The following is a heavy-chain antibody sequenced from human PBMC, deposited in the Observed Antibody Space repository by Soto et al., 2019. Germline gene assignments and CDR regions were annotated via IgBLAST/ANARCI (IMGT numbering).Heavy chain of an antibody. V-gene: IGHV3-7*01. J-gene: IGHJ4*02. CDR3: ARAEPYYYESRGYGHFDY. D-gene: IGHD3-22*01. CDR2: IKQDGSEK. Sequence: PGGSLRLSCAASGFTFSIYWMSWVRQAPGKGLEWVANIKQDGSEKNYVGSVKGRFTISRDSAKNSLYLQMNSLRAEDTAVYYCARAEPYYYESRGYGHFDYWGQGTLVTVSS. CDR1: GFTFSIYW.